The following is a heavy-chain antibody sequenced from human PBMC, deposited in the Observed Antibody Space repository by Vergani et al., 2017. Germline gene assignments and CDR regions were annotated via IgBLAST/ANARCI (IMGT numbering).Heavy chain of an antibody. V-gene: IGHV3-23*01. CDR3: AKVARVAYYYGSGSYGY. CDR2: ISGSGGST. J-gene: IGHJ4*02. D-gene: IGHD3-10*01. CDR1: GFTFSSYA. Sequence: EVQLLESGGGLVQPGGSLRLSCAASGFTFSSYAMSWVRPAPGKGLEWVSAISGSGGSTYYADSVKGRFTISRDNSKNTLYLQMNSLRAEDTAVYYCAKVARVAYYYGSGSYGYWGQGTLVTVSS.